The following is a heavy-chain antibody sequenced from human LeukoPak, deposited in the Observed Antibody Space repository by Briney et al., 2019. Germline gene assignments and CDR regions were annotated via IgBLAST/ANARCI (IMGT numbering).Heavy chain of an antibody. V-gene: IGHV4-34*01. J-gene: IGHJ4*02. D-gene: IGHD6-6*01. CDR1: GGSFSGYY. CDR2: INHSGST. CDR3: ARGRVSSSSVGFDY. Sequence: SETLSLTCAVYGGSFSGYYWSWIRQPPGKGLEWIGEINHSGSTNYNPSLKSRVTISVDTSKNQFSLKLSSVTAADTAVYYCARGRVSSSSVGFDYWGQGTLVTVSS.